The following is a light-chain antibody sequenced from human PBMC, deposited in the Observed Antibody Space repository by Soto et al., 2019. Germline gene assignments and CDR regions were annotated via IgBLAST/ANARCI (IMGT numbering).Light chain of an antibody. CDR1: QSVSSSY. J-gene: IGKJ5*01. Sequence: EVVLTQSPGTLSLCPGERASLSCRSSQSVSSSYLAWYQQKPGQAPRLLIYGASTRATGIPARFSGSGSGTEFTLTISSLQSEDFAVYYCQQYNTWPPLITFGQGTRLEIK. V-gene: IGKV3-15*01. CDR3: QQYNTWPPLIT. CDR2: GAS.